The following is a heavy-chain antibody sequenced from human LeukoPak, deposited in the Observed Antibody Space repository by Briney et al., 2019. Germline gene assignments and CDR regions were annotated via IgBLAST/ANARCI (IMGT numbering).Heavy chain of an antibody. Sequence: SETLSLTCTVSGGSISSYYWSWIRQPPGKGLEWIGYIHYSGGTNYNPSLKSRVTISVDTSKNQFSLKLSSVTAADTAVYYCARSGDSNSWYSYYYYGMDVWGQGTTVTVSS. J-gene: IGHJ6*02. D-gene: IGHD6-13*01. CDR3: ARSGDSNSWYSYYYYGMDV. CDR1: GGSISSYY. V-gene: IGHV4-59*12. CDR2: IHYSGGT.